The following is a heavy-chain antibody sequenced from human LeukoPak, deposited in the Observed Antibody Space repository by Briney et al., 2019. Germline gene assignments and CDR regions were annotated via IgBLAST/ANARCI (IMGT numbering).Heavy chain of an antibody. CDR2: IKSKTDGRTT. D-gene: IGHD2-2*02. Sequence: PGGSLRLSCAASGFTFSNAWMSWVRQAPGKGLEWVGRIKSKTDGRTTDYAAPVKGRFTISRDDSKNTLYLQMNSLKTEDTAVYYCTTAPCSSTSCHKNYWGQGTLVTVSS. CDR3: TTAPCSSTSCHKNY. V-gene: IGHV3-15*01. CDR1: GFTFSNAW. J-gene: IGHJ4*02.